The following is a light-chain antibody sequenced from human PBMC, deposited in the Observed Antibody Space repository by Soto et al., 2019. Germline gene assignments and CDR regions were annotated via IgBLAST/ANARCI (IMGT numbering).Light chain of an antibody. CDR1: NSDVGNYNL. CDR3: NFYSGGYSCYV. CDR2: EVN. Sequence: HSALNHPASGSGSAVRARTISYTETNSDVGNYNLVSWYEQHPGKAPKLIIYEVNNRPAGVSSRFSGSKSGNTASITIFGFQAEDEAGYYCNFYSGGYSCYVFGTGAKVTV. V-gene: IGLV2-23*02. J-gene: IGLJ1*01.